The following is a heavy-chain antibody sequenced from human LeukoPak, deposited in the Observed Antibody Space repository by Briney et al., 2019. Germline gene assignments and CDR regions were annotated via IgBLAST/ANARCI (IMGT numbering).Heavy chain of an antibody. CDR2: IKQDESEK. J-gene: IGHJ4*02. CDR3: ARGSSGWYYFDY. V-gene: IGHV3-7*04. Sequence: PGGSLRLSCAVSGFTFSSYWMSWVRQAPGKGLEWVANIKQDESEKYYVDSVKGRFTISRDNAKDSLYLQMNSLRAEDTAVYYCARGSSGWYYFDYWGQGTLVTVSS. D-gene: IGHD6-19*01. CDR1: GFTFSSYW.